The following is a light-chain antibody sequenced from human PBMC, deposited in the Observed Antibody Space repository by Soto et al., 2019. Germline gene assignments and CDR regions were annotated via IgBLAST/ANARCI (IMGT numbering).Light chain of an antibody. Sequence: QSALTQPASVSGSPGQSITISCTGTSSDVGGYNYVSWYQQHPGKAPKLMIYEVSNRPSGVSNRFSGSKSGNTASLTISGLQAEDEADYYCSSYTSSSTLVFGGGTNPTVL. CDR2: EVS. CDR1: SSDVGGYNY. J-gene: IGLJ2*01. CDR3: SSYTSSSTLV. V-gene: IGLV2-14*01.